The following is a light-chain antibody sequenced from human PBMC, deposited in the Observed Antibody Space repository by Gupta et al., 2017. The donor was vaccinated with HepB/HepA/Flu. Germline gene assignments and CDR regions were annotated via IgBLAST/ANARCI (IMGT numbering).Light chain of an antibody. V-gene: IGLV1-51*01. CDR2: DNN. J-gene: IGLJ2*01. CDR3: GTWESSLSGGRL. Sequence: QSVLTQPPSVSAAPGQKFTIPCSGSNSNIGKHYVSWYQHSPGTAPSLLSYDNNKRLSGMPDRCSASKSGTSATLAITGLQTGEEADYYCGTWESSLSGGRLFGGGTRLTVL. CDR1: NSNIGKHY.